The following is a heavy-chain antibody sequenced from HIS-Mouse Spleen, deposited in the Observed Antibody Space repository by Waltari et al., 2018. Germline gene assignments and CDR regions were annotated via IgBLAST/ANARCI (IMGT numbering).Heavy chain of an antibody. D-gene: IGHD6-13*01. V-gene: IGHV4-39*07. CDR3: AREIPYSSSWYDWYFDL. CDR1: SGSLSSRFYY. J-gene: IGHJ2*01. CDR2: IYYSGST. Sequence: QLQLQESGPGLVKPSETLSLTCTVSSGSLSSRFYYWVWIRQPPGKGLEWIGSIYYSGSTYYNPSLKSRVTISVDTSKNQFSLKLSSVTAADTAVYYCAREIPYSSSWYDWYFDLWGRGTLVTVSS.